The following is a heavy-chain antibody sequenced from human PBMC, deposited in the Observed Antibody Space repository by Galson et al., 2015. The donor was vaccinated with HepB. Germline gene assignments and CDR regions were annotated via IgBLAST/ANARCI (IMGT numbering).Heavy chain of an antibody. Sequence: SVKVSCKASEYTFTGYYMHWVRQAPGQGLEWMGWINPNSGGTNYAQKFQGRVTMTRDTSISTAYMELSRLRSDDTAVYYCARDFDQYSSGYFFDYWGQGTLVTVSS. CDR1: EYTFTGYY. J-gene: IGHJ4*02. V-gene: IGHV1-2*02. CDR2: INPNSGGT. CDR3: ARDFDQYSSGYFFDY. D-gene: IGHD3-22*01.